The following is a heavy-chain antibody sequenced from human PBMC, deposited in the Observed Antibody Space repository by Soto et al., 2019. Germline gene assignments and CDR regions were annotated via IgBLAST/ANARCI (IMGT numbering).Heavy chain of an antibody. CDR1: GYTFTSYG. D-gene: IGHD3-9*01. CDR2: ISAYNGNT. J-gene: IGHJ5*02. V-gene: IGHV1-18*01. CDR3: ARGSGYDILTGYYGWFDP. Sequence: ASVKVSCKASGYTFTSYGISWVRQAPGQGLEWMGWISAYNGNTNYAQKLQGRVTMTTDTSTSTAYMELRSLRSDDTAVYYCARGSGYDILTGYYGWFDPWGQGTLVTVSS.